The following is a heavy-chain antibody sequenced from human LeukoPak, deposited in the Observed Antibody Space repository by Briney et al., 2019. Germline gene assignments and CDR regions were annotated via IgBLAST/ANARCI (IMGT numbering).Heavy chain of an antibody. D-gene: IGHD4-11*01. CDR1: AFNLSDYS. CDR2: ISSSGSTI. CDR3: ARIRSNYRGYFDY. Sequence: GGSLRLSCAASAFNLSDYSLNWVRQAPGKGLEWVSYISSSGSTIYYADSVKGRFTISRDNAKNSLYLQMNSLRAEDTAVYYCARIRSNYRGYFDYWGQGTLVTVSS. J-gene: IGHJ4*02. V-gene: IGHV3-48*04.